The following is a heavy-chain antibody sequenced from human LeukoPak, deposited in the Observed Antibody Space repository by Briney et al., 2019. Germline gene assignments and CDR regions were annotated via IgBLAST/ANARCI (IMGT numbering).Heavy chain of an antibody. CDR1: GFTFSSYA. Sequence: HPGGSLRFSCAASGFTFSSYAMSWVRQAPGKGLEWVANITPDGSDRYYVDSLKGRVTISRDNTKSSLYLQLNSLRAEDTAVYYCAPGGLALSGIDYWGQGALVTVSS. V-gene: IGHV3-7*01. CDR2: ITPDGSDR. CDR3: APGGLALSGIDY. J-gene: IGHJ4*02. D-gene: IGHD6-19*01.